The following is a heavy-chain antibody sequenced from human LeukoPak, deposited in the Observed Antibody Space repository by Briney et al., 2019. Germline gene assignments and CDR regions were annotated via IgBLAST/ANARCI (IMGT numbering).Heavy chain of an antibody. D-gene: IGHD6-19*01. CDR3: ARTIAVAGTVSFDY. CDR2: IYPSGST. J-gene: IGHJ4*02. CDR1: GSYLSSYY. Sequence: SETLSLTCSVSGSYLSSYYWSWIRQPAEKGLEWIGRIYPSGSTNYNPSLKSRVTMSIDTSKDQFSLELTSVTAADTAVYYCARTIAVAGTVSFDYWGQGILVTVSS. V-gene: IGHV4-4*07.